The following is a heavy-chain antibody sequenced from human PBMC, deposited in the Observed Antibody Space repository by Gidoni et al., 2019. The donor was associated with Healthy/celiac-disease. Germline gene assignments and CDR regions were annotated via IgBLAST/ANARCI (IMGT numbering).Heavy chain of an antibody. CDR3: AKLPPNTRVEATRGSKYYFDY. Sequence: QVQLMESGGGVVQPGRSLRLSCADSGFPFSSSGLHWVRQAPGKGLEWVAFISYDGSNKYYADSVKGRFTISRDNSKNTLYLQMNSLRAEDTAVYYCAKLPPNTRVEATRGSKYYFDYWGQGTLVTVSS. J-gene: IGHJ4*02. CDR2: ISYDGSNK. V-gene: IGHV3-30*18. CDR1: GFPFSSSG. D-gene: IGHD1-26*01.